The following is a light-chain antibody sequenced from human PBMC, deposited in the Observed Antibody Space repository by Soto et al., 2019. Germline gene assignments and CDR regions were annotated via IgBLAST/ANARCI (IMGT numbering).Light chain of an antibody. CDR3: QLYGSSHPYT. V-gene: IGKV3-20*01. CDR2: GAS. Sequence: EIVLTQSPGTLSLSPGERATLSCRASQSVSSSYLAWYQQKPGQAPRLIIYGASSRATGIPDRFSGSGSGTDFTLTISRLEPEDFAVYYCQLYGSSHPYTFGHGTKLEIK. CDR1: QSVSSSY. J-gene: IGKJ2*01.